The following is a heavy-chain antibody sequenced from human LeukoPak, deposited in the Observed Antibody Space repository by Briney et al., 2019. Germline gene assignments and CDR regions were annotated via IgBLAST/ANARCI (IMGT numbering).Heavy chain of an antibody. J-gene: IGHJ2*01. CDR1: GGSISSYY. CDR2: IYYSGST. V-gene: IGHV4-59*08. D-gene: IGHD3-10*01. CDR3: ARLLLWFGESWYFDL. Sequence: SGTLSLTCTVSGGSISSYYWSWIRQPPGKGLEWIGYIYYSGSTNYNPSLKSRVTISVDTSKNQFSLKLSSVTAADTAVYYCARLLLWFGESWYFDLWGRGTLVTVSS.